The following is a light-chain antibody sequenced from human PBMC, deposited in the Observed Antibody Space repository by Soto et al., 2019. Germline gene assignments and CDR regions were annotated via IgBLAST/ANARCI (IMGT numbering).Light chain of an antibody. CDR1: SSNVGTYNL. CDR2: EVS. V-gene: IGLV2-23*02. CDR3: YSYAGSGVGV. J-gene: IGLJ3*02. Sequence: QSALTQPASMTVSPGQSITISCTGASSNVGTYNLVSWYQQHPGKAPKLILFEVSQRPSGVSTRFSGSKSGITASLTISGLRAEDEADYYCYSYAGSGVGVFGGGTQLTVL.